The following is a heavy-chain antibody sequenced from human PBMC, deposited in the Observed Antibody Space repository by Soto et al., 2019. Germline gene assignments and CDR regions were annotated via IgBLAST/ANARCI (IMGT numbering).Heavy chain of an antibody. CDR1: GGSISNYY. CDR3: ARGTTVTTRFGFDY. Sequence: QVQLQESGPGLLKPSETLSLTCTVSGGSISNYYWNWIRQPPGKGLEWIGYIYYSGGTNSNPSLKSRVTISVDTSKNQFSLNLRSVTAADTAVYYCARGTTVTTRFGFDYWGQGTLVTVSS. CDR2: IYYSGGT. V-gene: IGHV4-59*01. J-gene: IGHJ4*02. D-gene: IGHD4-17*01.